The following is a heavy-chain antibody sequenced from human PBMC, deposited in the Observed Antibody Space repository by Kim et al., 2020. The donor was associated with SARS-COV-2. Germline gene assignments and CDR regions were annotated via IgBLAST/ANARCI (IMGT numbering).Heavy chain of an antibody. CDR2: ST. CDR3: ARAEGRYFDY. Sequence: STYYADSVKGRFTISRDTSKNTLYLQMNSLRAEDTAVYYCARAEGRYFDYWGQGTLVTVSS. J-gene: IGHJ4*02. D-gene: IGHD1-26*01. V-gene: IGHV3-53*01.